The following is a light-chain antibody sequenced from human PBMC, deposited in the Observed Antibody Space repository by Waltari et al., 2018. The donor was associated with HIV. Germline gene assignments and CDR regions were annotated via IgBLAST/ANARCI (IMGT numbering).Light chain of an antibody. CDR1: SSNTGSNY. J-gene: IGLJ1*01. Sequence: QSVLTQPPSVSAAPGQKVTVSCSGSSSNTGSNYVSWYQHPPGTAPKLLIYEAETRPSGLPHRFSVSKSGTSATLGITGLQPGDEADYYCGAWDSSLSAGVFGTGTKVTVL. V-gene: IGLV1-51*01. CDR3: GAWDSSLSAGV. CDR2: EAE.